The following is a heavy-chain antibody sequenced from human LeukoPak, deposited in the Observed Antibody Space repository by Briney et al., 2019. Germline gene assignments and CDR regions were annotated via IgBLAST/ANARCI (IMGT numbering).Heavy chain of an antibody. CDR1: GFTFSSYW. J-gene: IGHJ5*02. D-gene: IGHD6-13*01. Sequence: GGSLRLSCAASGFTFSSYWMHWVRQAPGKGLVWVSRINSDGSSTSYADSVKGRFTISRDNAKNTLYLQMNSLRAEDTAVYYCARVYSSSWYWFDPWGQGTLVTVSS. CDR3: ARVYSSSWYWFDP. V-gene: IGHV3-74*01. CDR2: INSDGSST.